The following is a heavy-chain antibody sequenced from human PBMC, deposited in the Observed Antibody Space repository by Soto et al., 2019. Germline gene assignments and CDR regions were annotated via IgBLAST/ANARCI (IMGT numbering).Heavy chain of an antibody. CDR2: ISSSTNTI. CDR1: GFTFSSYS. J-gene: IGHJ6*04. D-gene: IGHD1-7*01. CDR3: ARAKYNENYRYYYYGRDV. Sequence: PGGSLRLSCAASGFTFSSYSMNWVRQAPGKGLEWVSYISSSTNTIYYADSVKGRFTISRDNDKNSLYLQMDSLKDEDTAVYYCARAKYNENYRYYYYGRDVWGKGSTVTFSS. V-gene: IGHV3-48*02.